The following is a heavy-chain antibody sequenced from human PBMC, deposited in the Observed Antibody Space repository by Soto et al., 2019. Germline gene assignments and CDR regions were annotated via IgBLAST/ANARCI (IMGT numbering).Heavy chain of an antibody. D-gene: IGHD6-19*01. CDR3: AREKRALHSSGHQPFYY. J-gene: IGHJ4*02. CDR1: GGTFSSYA. CDR2: IIPIFGTA. V-gene: IGHV1-69*01. Sequence: QVQLVQSGAEVKKPGSSVKVSCKASGGTFSSYAISWVRQAPGQGLEWMGGIIPIFGTANYAQKFQGRVTITADESTSTGYMELSSLRSEDTAVYYCAREKRALHSSGHQPFYYWGQGTLVTVSS.